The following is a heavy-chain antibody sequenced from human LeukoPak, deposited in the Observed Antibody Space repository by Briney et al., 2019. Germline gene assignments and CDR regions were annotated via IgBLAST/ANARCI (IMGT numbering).Heavy chain of an antibody. CDR3: ARDSRNYDYVWGSYGSFDY. J-gene: IGHJ4*02. CDR1: GFTFSSYA. Sequence: GRSLRLSCAASGFTFSSYAMHWVRQAPGKGLEWVAVISYGGSNKYYADSVKGRFTISRDNSKNTLYLQMNSLRAEDTAVYYCARDSRNYDYVWGSYGSFDYWGQGTLVTVSS. D-gene: IGHD3-16*01. CDR2: ISYGGSNK. V-gene: IGHV3-30-3*01.